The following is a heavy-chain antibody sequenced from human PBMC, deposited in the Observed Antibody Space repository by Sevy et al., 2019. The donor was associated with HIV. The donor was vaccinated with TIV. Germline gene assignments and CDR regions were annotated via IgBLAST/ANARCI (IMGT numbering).Heavy chain of an antibody. J-gene: IGHJ6*02. CDR1: GYTFTSYD. D-gene: IGHD3-9*01. CDR2: MNPNSGNT. V-gene: IGHV1-8*01. CDR3: ARGLSYYDILTGYYPAPYYYYGMDV. Sequence: ASVKVSCKASGYTFTSYDINWVRQATGQGLEWMGWMNPNSGNTGYPQKFQGRVTMTRNTSISTAYMELSSLRSEDTAVYYCARGLSYYDILTGYYPAPYYYYGMDVWGQGTTVTVSS.